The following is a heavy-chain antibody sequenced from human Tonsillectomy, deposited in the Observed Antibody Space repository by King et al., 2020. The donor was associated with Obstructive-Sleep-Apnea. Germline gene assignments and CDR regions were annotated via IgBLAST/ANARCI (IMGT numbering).Heavy chain of an antibody. V-gene: IGHV4-59*01. CDR1: GGSISSYY. Sequence: VQLQESGPGLVKPSETLSLICTVSGGSISSYYWSWIRQPPGKGLEWVGYIYHSGSTNYNPSLKSRLNISVDKSKNHFSLNLSSVTAADTAVYYCARERSYDSSGYYRGSHYFDNWGQGILVTVSS. D-gene: IGHD3-22*01. CDR3: ARERSYDSSGYYRGSHYFDN. J-gene: IGHJ4*02. CDR2: IYHSGST.